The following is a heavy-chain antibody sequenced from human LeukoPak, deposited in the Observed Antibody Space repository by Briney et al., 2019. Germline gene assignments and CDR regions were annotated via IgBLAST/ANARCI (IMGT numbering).Heavy chain of an antibody. Sequence: GGSLRLSCAASGFTFSSYSMNWVRQAPGKGLEWVSYISSSSSTIYYADSVKGRFTISRDNAKNSLYLQMNSLRAEDTAVYYCAREGGNYYDSSGYYSYPLDYWGQGTLVTVSS. D-gene: IGHD3-22*01. CDR1: GFTFSSYS. CDR3: AREGGNYYDSSGYYSYPLDY. V-gene: IGHV3-48*01. J-gene: IGHJ4*02. CDR2: ISSSSSTI.